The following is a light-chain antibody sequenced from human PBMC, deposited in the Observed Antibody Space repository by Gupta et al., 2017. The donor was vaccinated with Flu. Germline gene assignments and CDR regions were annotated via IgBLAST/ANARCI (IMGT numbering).Light chain of an antibody. V-gene: IGLV2-8*01. CDR2: EVT. CDR3: FSHAGNFNVR. CDR1: SSDVGAYNS. J-gene: IGLJ3*02. Sequence: SVTISCTGSSSDVGAYNSVSWYQQYPGRAPKLVMYEVTKRPSGVPERFSGSKSGNTDSLNVSGLQAEDEAVYYCFSHAGNFNVRFGGGTKLTVV.